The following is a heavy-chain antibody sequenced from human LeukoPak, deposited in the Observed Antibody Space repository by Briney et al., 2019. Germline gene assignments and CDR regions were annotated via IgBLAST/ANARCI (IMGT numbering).Heavy chain of an antibody. CDR1: GFTFSSYG. CDR3: AKVATRYCGSTSCPKGYFDY. V-gene: IGHV3-30*02. CDR2: IRYDGSNK. Sequence: QSGGSLRLSCAASGFTFSSYGMHWVRQAPGKGLEWVAFIRYDGSNKYYADSVKGRFTISRDNSKNTLYLQMNSLRAEDTAVYYCAKVATRYCGSTSCPKGYFDYWGQGTLVTVSS. J-gene: IGHJ4*02. D-gene: IGHD2-2*01.